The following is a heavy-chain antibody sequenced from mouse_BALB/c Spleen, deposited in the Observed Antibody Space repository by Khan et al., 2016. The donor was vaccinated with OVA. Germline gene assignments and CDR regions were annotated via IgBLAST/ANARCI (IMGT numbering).Heavy chain of an antibody. V-gene: IGHV2-6-7*01. CDR1: GFSLTGYG. Sequence: QVQLKESGPGLVAPSQSLSITCTVSGFSLTGYGVNWVRQHPGKGLEWLGMIWGDGSTDYNSALKSRLSISKDNSKSQVFLKMNSLQTDDTAMYYCARAYYGNYREAMDYWGQGTSVTVSS. J-gene: IGHJ4*01. CDR2: IWGDGST. D-gene: IGHD2-10*01. CDR3: ARAYYGNYREAMDY.